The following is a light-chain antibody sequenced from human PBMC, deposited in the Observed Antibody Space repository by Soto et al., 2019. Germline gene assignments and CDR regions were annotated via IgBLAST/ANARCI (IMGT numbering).Light chain of an antibody. V-gene: IGKV3-15*01. CDR3: QQYNNWPPIT. CDR1: QNINSN. CDR2: RAS. J-gene: IGKJ5*01. Sequence: EIVMTQSPDTLSLSPGERATLSCRASQNINSNLAWYQQKPGQAPRLFMFRASSRANGIPARFSGSGSGTEFNLTISSLQSEDFAVYYCQQYNNWPPITFGQGTRLEIK.